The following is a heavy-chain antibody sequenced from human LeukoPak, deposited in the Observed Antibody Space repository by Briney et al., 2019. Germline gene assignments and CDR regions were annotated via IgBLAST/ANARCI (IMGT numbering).Heavy chain of an antibody. V-gene: IGHV3-48*02. CDR3: AREYGYYDFWSDYYRPHYFDS. CDR1: GFTFSSYS. J-gene: IGHJ4*02. Sequence: TGGSLRLSCAASGFTFSSYSMNWVRQAPGKGLEWVSHITASGTAMFYADSVKGRFTISRDNAKNSLYLQMNSLRDEDTAVYYCAREYGYYDFWSDYYRPHYFDSWGQGTLVTVSS. CDR2: ITASGTAM. D-gene: IGHD3-3*01.